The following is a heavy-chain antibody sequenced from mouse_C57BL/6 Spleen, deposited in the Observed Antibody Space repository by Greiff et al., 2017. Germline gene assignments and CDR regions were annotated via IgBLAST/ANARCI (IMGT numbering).Heavy chain of an antibody. CDR2: IYPGDGDT. Sequence: QVQLQQSGAELVKPGASVKISCKASGYAFSSYWMNWVKQRPGKGLEWIGQIYPGDGDTNYNGKFKGKATLTADKSSSTAYMQLSSLTSEDSAVYFGARGGYYVGYYAMDYWGQGTSVTVSS. V-gene: IGHV1-80*01. CDR3: ARGGYYVGYYAMDY. CDR1: GYAFSSYW. J-gene: IGHJ4*01. D-gene: IGHD2-3*01.